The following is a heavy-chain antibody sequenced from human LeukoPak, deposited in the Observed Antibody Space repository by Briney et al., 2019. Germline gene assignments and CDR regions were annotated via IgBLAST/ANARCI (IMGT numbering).Heavy chain of an antibody. CDR2: IIPIFGTA. J-gene: IGHJ4*02. Sequence: ASVKVSCKASGYTFTGYYMHWVRQAPGQGLEWMGGIIPIFGTANYAQKFQGRVTITTDESTSTAYMELSSLRSEDTAVYYCARGPYDYGDLDYWGQGTLVTVSS. D-gene: IGHD4-17*01. CDR1: GYTFTGYY. V-gene: IGHV1-69*05. CDR3: ARGPYDYGDLDY.